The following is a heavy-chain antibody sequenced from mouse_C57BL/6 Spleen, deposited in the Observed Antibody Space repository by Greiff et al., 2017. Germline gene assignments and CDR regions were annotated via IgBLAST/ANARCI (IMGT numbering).Heavy chain of an antibody. CDR1: GYTFTDYY. CDR3: ARALLITTGAMDY. CDR2: INPNNGGT. D-gene: IGHD1-1*01. Sequence: EVQVVESGPELVKPGASVKISCKASGYTFTDYYMNWVKQSHGKSLEWIGDINPNNGGTSYNQKFKGKATLTVDKSSSTAYMELRSLTSEDSAVYYCARALLITTGAMDYWGQGTSVTVSA. V-gene: IGHV1-26*01. J-gene: IGHJ4*01.